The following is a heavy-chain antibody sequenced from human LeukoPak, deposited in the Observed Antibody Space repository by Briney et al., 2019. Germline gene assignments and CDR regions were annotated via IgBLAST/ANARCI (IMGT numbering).Heavy chain of an antibody. D-gene: IGHD3-22*01. J-gene: IGHJ4*02. CDR3: ARAIDYYDSSGHYSH. V-gene: IGHV4-61*02. Sequence: PSQTLSLTCTVSGGSISSGSYYWSWIRQPAGKGLEWIGRIYTSGSTNYNPSLKSRVTISVDTSKNQFSLKLSSVTAADTAVYYCARAIDYYDSSGHYSHWGQGTLVTVSS. CDR2: IYTSGST. CDR1: GGSISSGSYY.